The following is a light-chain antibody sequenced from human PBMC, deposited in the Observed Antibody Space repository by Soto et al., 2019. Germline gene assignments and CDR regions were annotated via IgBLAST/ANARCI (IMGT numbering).Light chain of an antibody. CDR1: SSTIGSNA. CDR3: AVWGDKLDGPGV. J-gene: IGLJ3*02. V-gene: IGLV1-44*01. CDR2: GHD. Sequence: QPVLTQPPSASGPPGQRVTISCSGSSSTIGSNAVDWYQQLPGTAPKLLIYGHDQRPLGVADRFSASRSGTSASLAISGLQPGDEGIYYCAVWGDKLDGPGVFGGGTKLTVL.